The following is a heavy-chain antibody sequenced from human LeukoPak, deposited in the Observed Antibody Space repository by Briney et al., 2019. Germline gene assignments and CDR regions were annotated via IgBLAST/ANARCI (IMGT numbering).Heavy chain of an antibody. V-gene: IGHV3-30*02. Sequence: PGGSLRLSCTVSGFNLNSYAMHWVRQAPGKGLEWVAVIRHDEANSFYADSEQGRFTISRDTSKKLLYLQMNSLRVEDTAVYYCAKEYTPSSPLGELASWGEGTLVTVSS. D-gene: IGHD6-6*01. J-gene: IGHJ4*02. CDR2: IRHDEANS. CDR1: GFNLNSYA. CDR3: AKEYTPSSPLGELAS.